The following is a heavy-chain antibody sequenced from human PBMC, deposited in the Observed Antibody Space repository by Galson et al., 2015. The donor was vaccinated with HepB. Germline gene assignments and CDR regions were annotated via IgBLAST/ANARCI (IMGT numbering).Heavy chain of an antibody. CDR3: ARGRMGYVYPYYLDY. CDR1: GFTFTTYS. V-gene: IGHV3-48*02. J-gene: IGHJ4*02. Sequence: SLRLSCAASGFTFTTYSMKWVRQAPGKGLEWVSYISDSSSTIYCADSVKGRFTVSRDNAKNSLYLQMNSLRDDDTAVYYCARGRMGYVYPYYLDYWGRGTLVTVSS. D-gene: IGHD5/OR15-5a*01. CDR2: ISDSSSTI.